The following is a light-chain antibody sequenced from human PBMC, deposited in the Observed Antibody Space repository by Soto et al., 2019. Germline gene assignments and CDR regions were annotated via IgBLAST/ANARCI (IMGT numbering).Light chain of an antibody. V-gene: IGKV2-30*02. Sequence: DVVMTQSPLSLPVTLGQPASISCRSSQSLVHSDGNTYLNWFQQRPGQSTSRLIYKVSNRDSGVPVRFSGSGSGTDFTLKISRVEAEDVGVYYCMQGTHWPYTFGQGTKLEIK. J-gene: IGKJ2*01. CDR3: MQGTHWPYT. CDR1: QSLVHSDGNTY. CDR2: KVS.